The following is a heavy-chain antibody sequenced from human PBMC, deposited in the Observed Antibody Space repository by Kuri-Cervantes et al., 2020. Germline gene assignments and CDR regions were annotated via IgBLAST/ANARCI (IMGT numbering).Heavy chain of an antibody. CDR3: ARSGVRGSGSYYGVDY. V-gene: IGHV3-48*02. D-gene: IGHD3-10*01. CDR2: ISSSSSTI. J-gene: IGHJ4*02. CDR1: GFTFSSYS. Sequence: GGSLRLSCAASGFTFSSYSMNWVRQAPGKGLEWVSYISSSSSTIYYADSVKGRFTISRDNAKNSLYLQMNSLRDEDTAVYYCARSGVRGSGSYYGVDYWGQGTLVTVSS.